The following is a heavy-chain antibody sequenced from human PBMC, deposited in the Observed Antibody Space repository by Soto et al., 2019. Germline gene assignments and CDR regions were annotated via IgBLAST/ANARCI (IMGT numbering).Heavy chain of an antibody. CDR1: GYSFTIYW. D-gene: IGHD1-26*01. CDR2: IDPSDSYT. V-gene: IGHV5-10-1*01. Sequence: PGESLKIFCKGSGYSFTIYWISWVRQMPGEGLEWMGRIDPSDSYTNYSPSFQGHVTISADKSISTAYLQWSSLKASDTAMYYCASSASGLAGYWGQGTLVTVSS. CDR3: ASSASGLAGY. J-gene: IGHJ4*02.